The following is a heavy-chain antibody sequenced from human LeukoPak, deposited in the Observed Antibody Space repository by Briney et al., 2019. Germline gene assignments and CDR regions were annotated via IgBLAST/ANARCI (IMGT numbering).Heavy chain of an antibody. J-gene: IGHJ5*02. CDR2: IRTKVNTYAT. CDR1: GFTFSGSA. V-gene: IGHV3-73*01. CDR3: AKRVGT. D-gene: IGHD1-1*01. Sequence: GGSLRLSCAASGFTFSGSAIHWVRQTSGKGLEWVGRIRTKVNTYATAYGESVRGRFTISRDDSKNAAYLQMNSLRAEDTAVYYCAKRVGTLGQGTLVTVSS.